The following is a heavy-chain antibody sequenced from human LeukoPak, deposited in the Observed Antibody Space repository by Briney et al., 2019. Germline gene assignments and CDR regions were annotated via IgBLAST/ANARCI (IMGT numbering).Heavy chain of an antibody. CDR2: ISGGSA. CDR3: AKDRSSRYDFWSGSFSHYYYYYMDV. J-gene: IGHJ6*03. Sequence: GGSLRLSCAASGFTFSSYAMSWVRQAPGKGLEWVSAISGGSADYADSVKGRFSISIDNSKNTRYLQMNSLRAEDTAVYYCAKDRSSRYDFWSGSFSHYYYYYMDVWGKGTTVTVSS. V-gene: IGHV3-23*01. D-gene: IGHD3-3*01. CDR1: GFTFSSYA.